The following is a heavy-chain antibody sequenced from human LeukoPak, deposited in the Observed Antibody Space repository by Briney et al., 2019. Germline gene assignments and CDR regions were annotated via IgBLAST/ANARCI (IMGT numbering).Heavy chain of an antibody. D-gene: IGHD3-22*01. V-gene: IGHV3-30*19. CDR2: ISYDGSKK. CDR1: GFTFSSYG. Sequence: PGGSLRLSCAASGFTFSSYGMHWVRQAPGKGLEWVAVISYDGSKKYYADSVKGRFTISRDNSKSTLYLQMNSLRAEDTAVYYCASHYDTSGYHCFDFRGQGTLVTVSS. CDR3: ASHYDTSGYHCFDF. J-gene: IGHJ4*02.